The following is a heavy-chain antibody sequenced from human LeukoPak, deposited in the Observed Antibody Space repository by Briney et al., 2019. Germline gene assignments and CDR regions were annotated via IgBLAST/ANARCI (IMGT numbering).Heavy chain of an antibody. CDR2: SDPEDHTI. J-gene: IGHJ4*02. V-gene: IGHV1-24*01. CDR1: GYTLTDTGTT. Sequence: ASVKVSCKVSGYTLTDTGTTMHWVRQAPGKGLEWMGGSDPEDHTIIYAQKFQGRVTMTEDTTTETAYMELSGLRSEDTAVYYCAADLGQLLTFWGQGTLVTVSS. D-gene: IGHD2-2*01. CDR3: AADLGQLLTF.